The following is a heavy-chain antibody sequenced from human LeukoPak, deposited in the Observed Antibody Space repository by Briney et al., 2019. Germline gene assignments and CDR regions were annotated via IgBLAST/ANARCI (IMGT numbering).Heavy chain of an antibody. J-gene: IGHJ4*02. CDR3: ARDRWDSMVRGVIPLDY. D-gene: IGHD3-10*01. Sequence: GGSLRLSCAASGFTFDDYGMSWVRQAPGKGLKWVSSISSSSSYIYYADSVKGRFTISRDNAKNSLYLQMNSLRADDTAVYYCARDRWDSMVRGVIPLDYWGQGTLVTVSS. CDR2: ISSSSSYI. V-gene: IGHV3-21*01. CDR1: GFTFDDYG.